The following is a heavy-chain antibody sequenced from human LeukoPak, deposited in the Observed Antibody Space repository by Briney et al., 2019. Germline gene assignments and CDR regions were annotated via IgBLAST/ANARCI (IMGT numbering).Heavy chain of an antibody. D-gene: IGHD3-3*01. J-gene: IGHJ5*02. CDR2: IYTSGST. CDR1: GGSISSYY. V-gene: IGHV4-4*07. Sequence: SETLSLTCTVSGGSISSYYWSWIRQPAGKGLEWIGRIYTSGSTNYNPSLKSRVTMSVDTSKNQFSLKLSSVTAADTAVYYCARNHYDFWSGYYDFDPWGQGTLVTVSS. CDR3: ARNHYDFWSGYYDFDP.